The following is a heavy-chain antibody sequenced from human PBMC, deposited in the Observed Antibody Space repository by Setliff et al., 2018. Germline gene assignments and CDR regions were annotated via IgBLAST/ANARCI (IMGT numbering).Heavy chain of an antibody. V-gene: IGHV4-59*12. CDR2: IYYGGTT. J-gene: IGHJ4*02. CDR1: GASISSYY. D-gene: IGHD2-15*01. Sequence: LSLTCTVSGASISSYYWSWIRQPPGKGLEWIGYIYYGGTTNYNPSLKSRVSISLDTSKSQFSLRLSSVTAADTAVYYCAREARSGDVVVVAGTRLIDYWGQGTLVTVSS. CDR3: AREARSGDVVVVAGTRLIDY.